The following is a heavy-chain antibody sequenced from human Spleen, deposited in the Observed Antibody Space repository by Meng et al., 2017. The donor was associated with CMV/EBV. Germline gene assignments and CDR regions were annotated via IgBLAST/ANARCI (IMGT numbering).Heavy chain of an antibody. CDR1: GYTFINYA. CDR3: ARGVPSSYYDSSGYWCAFDI. Sequence: ASVKVSCKASGYTFINYAIIWVRQAPGQGLEWMGWINTHTGNTQYAQEFQGRVIMTTDTSTSTAYMELRSLRSDDTAVYYCARGVPSSYYDSSGYWCAFDIWGQGTMVTVSS. V-gene: IGHV1-18*01. D-gene: IGHD3-22*01. CDR2: INTHTGNT. J-gene: IGHJ3*02.